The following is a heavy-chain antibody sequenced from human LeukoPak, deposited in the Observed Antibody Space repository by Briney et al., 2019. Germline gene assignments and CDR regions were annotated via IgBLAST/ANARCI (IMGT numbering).Heavy chain of an antibody. D-gene: IGHD4-23*01. CDR1: GYTFTSYY. V-gene: IGHV1-46*01. J-gene: IGHJ4*02. CDR3: ASEVGNSAAPDY. Sequence: ASVKVSCKASGYTFTSYYMHWVRQAPGQGLEWMGIINPSGGSTSYAQKFQGRVTMTRDMSTSTVCMELSSLRSEDTAVYYCASEVGNSAAPDYWGQGTLVTVSS. CDR2: INPSGGST.